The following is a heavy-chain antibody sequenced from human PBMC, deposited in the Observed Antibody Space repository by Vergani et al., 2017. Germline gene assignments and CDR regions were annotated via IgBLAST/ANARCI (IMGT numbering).Heavy chain of an antibody. CDR1: GGSISSYY. J-gene: IGHJ6*02. CDR2: IYYSGST. V-gene: IGHV4-59*01. CDR3: ARDYGDYEAGMDV. D-gene: IGHD4-17*01. Sequence: QVQLQESGPGLVKPSETLSLTCTVSGGSISSYYWSWIRQPPGKGLEWIGYIYYSGSTNYNPSLKSRVTISVDTSKNQCSLKLSSVTAADTAVYYCARDYGDYEAGMDVWGQGTTVTVSS.